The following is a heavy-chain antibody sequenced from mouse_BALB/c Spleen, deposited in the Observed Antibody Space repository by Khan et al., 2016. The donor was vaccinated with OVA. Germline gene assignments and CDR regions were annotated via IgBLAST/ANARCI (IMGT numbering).Heavy chain of an antibody. CDR1: GFTFSNYD. CDR2: ISSAGSYT. D-gene: IGHD2-2*01. CDR3: ARLGYDEAWFAY. J-gene: IGHJ3*01. V-gene: IGHV5-6*01. Sequence: EVELVESGGDLVKPGGSLKLSCAASGFTFSNYDMSWVRQTPDKRLGWVATISSAGSYTYYPDSVKGRFTISSDNAKNTLYLQLSSLKSEDTAMYYCARLGYDEAWFAYWGHGTLVTVSA.